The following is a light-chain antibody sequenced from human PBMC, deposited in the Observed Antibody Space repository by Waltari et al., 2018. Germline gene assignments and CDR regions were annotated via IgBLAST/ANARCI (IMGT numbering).Light chain of an antibody. CDR1: GLGDKY. J-gene: IGLJ2*01. CDR3: QAWDSSSEMV. Sequence: SYELTQPPSVSVSPGQTVSFPGFGEGLGDKYACWYHQKPGQSPILLIYQDTKRPSGIPERFSGSNAGNTATLTSSGTQAMDEADYYCQAWDSSSEMVFGGGTKLTVL. V-gene: IGLV3-1*01. CDR2: QDT.